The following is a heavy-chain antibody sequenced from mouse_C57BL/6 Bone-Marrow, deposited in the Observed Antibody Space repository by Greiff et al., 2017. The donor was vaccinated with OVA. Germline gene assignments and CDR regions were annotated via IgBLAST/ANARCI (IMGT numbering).Heavy chain of an antibody. CDR3: ARIGGYYTHLYWYFDV. V-gene: IGHV8-8*01. CDR1: GFSLSTFGMG. J-gene: IGHJ1*03. Sequence: QVTLKESGPGILQPSQTLSLTCSFSGFSLSTFGMGVGWIRQPSGKGLELLAHIWWDDDKYYNPALKSRLTISKDTSKNQLFLKIAKVDTADTATYYCARIGGYYTHLYWYFDVWGTGTTVTVSS. CDR2: IWWDDDK. D-gene: IGHD2-3*01.